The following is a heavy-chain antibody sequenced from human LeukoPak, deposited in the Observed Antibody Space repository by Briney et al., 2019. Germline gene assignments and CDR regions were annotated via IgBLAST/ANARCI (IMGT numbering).Heavy chain of an antibody. V-gene: IGHV3-49*03. CDR1: GFTFGAYA. D-gene: IGHD6-19*01. J-gene: IGHJ4*02. CDR2: IRSKLYGGTT. CDR3: TCGSSSSGWYDPYYFDY. Sequence: GGSLRLSCTASGFTFGAYAMSWFRQAPGKGLEWVGFIRSKLYGGTTEYAASVKGRFTISRDDSKSIAYLQMNSLKTEDTAVYYCTCGSSSSGWYDPYYFDYWGQGTLVTVSS.